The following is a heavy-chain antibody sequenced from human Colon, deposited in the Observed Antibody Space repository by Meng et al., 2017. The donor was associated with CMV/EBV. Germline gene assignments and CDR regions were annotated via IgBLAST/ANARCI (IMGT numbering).Heavy chain of an antibody. D-gene: IGHD5-12*01. CDR1: GFTFRNYT. CDR2: TSYDGNNK. CDR3: ARGSGTTRAYSYADAY. Sequence: QVQLVESGXGVVQPGRSXRVSCAASGFTFRNYTIHWVRQAPGKGLEWVAVTSYDGNNKYYADSVKGRFTISSDKSKNTVYLQMNSLRVGDTAVYYCARGSGTTRAYSYADAYWGQGTLVIVSS. J-gene: IGHJ4*02. V-gene: IGHV3-30-3*01.